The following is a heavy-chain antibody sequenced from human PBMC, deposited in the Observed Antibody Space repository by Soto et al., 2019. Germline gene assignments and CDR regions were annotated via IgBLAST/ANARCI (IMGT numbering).Heavy chain of an antibody. J-gene: IGHJ4*02. CDR1: GGSIGSGSYY. CDR2: IYYSGTT. D-gene: IGHD7-27*01. Sequence: SETLSLTCTVSGGSIGSGSYYWGWIRQPPGKGLEWIGSIYYSGTTYYNPSLTSRVTISVDTSNNQFSLKLSSVSAADTAVYYCARGPSGDKVDYWGQGTLVTVS. V-gene: IGHV4-39*07. CDR3: ARGPSGDKVDY.